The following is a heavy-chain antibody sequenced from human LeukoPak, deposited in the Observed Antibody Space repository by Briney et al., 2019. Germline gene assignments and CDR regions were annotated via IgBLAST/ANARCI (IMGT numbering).Heavy chain of an antibody. CDR1: GFTFSSYA. J-gene: IGHJ4*02. CDR2: ISGSGGST. CDR3: ARDQVTMVRGVNIFDY. D-gene: IGHD3-10*01. Sequence: GGSLRLSCAASGFTFSSYAMSWVRQAPGKGLEWVSAISGSGGSTYYADSVKGRFTISRDNSKNTLYLQMNSLRAEDTAVYYCARDQVTMVRGVNIFDYWGQGTLVTVSS. V-gene: IGHV3-23*01.